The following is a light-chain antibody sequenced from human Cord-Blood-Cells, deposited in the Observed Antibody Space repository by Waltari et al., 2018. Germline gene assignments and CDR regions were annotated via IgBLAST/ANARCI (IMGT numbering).Light chain of an antibody. CDR3: QSYDSSNQV. Sequence: NFMLTQPHSVSESPGKTVTISCTRSSGSIASNYVQWYQQRPGSSPTTVICDDNQRPSGVPVRFSGSIDSSSNAAALTIAGVKTEDWADYYCQSYDSSNQVFGGGTKLTVL. CDR2: DDN. V-gene: IGLV6-57*01. CDR1: SGSIASNY. J-gene: IGLJ3*02.